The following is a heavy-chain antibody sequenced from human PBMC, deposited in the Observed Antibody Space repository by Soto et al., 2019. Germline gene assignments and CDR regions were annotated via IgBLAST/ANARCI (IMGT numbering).Heavy chain of an antibody. V-gene: IGHV1-8*01. D-gene: IGHD4-17*01. Sequence: GASVKVSCKTSGFTFTSYDINWVRQAPGQGLEWLGWANPNSGNTDYAQKFQGRVTMTRNTSITTAYMELSSLRSEDTAVYYCARVPFVNFGDSVPFDYWGQGTLVTVSS. CDR2: ANPNSGNT. J-gene: IGHJ4*02. CDR3: ARVPFVNFGDSVPFDY. CDR1: GFTFTSYD.